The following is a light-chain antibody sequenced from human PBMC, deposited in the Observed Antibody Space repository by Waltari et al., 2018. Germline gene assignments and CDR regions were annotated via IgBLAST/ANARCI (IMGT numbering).Light chain of an antibody. CDR2: KDR. CDR3: QSADSSGTYVV. Sequence: SYELTQPPSVSVSPGQTARITCPGDALPNQYAYWYQQKPGQAPVLVIYKDRERPSGIPERFSGSSSGTTVTLTISGVQAEDEADYYCQSADSSGTYVVFGGGTKLTVL. CDR1: ALPNQY. V-gene: IGLV3-25*03. J-gene: IGLJ2*01.